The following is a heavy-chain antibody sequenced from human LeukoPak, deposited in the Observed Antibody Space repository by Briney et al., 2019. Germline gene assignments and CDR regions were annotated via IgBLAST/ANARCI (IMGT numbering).Heavy chain of an antibody. CDR2: IYSGGST. D-gene: IGHD6-19*01. Sequence: GGSLRLSCAASGFTVSFNYMIWVRQAPGKGLEWIAVIYSGGSTYYAGSVKGRFTISRDDSKNTMYLQMNSLRAEDTAIYYCARAQWRTYSYYYMDVWGKGTTVTVSS. CDR1: GFTVSFNY. CDR3: ARAQWRTYSYYYMDV. V-gene: IGHV3-53*01. J-gene: IGHJ6*03.